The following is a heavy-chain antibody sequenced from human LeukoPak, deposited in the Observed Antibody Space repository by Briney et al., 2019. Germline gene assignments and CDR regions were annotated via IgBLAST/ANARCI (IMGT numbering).Heavy chain of an antibody. CDR1: GLTLSRSW. V-gene: IGHV3-7*01. D-gene: IGHD5-24*01. Sequence: GGSLRLSCAASGLTLSRSWMSWVRQAPGKGLEWVAIIKQLENEEYYVDAVRGRFSISRDSAKNSVHLQMNSLRTDDTAVYYCAGHGNWGQGTLVTVSS. J-gene: IGHJ4*02. CDR3: AGHGN. CDR2: IKQLENEE.